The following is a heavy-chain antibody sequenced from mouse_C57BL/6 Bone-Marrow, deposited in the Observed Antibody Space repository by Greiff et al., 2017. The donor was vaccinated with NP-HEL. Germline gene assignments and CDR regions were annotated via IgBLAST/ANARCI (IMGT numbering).Heavy chain of an antibody. CDR1: GFTFSDYG. CDR3: ARHYYGLYYAMDY. Sequence: EVKLVESGGGLVQPGGSLKLSCAASGFTFSDYGMAWVRQAPRKGPEWVAFISNLAYSIYYADTVTGRFTISRENAKNTLYLEMSSLRSDDTAMYYCARHYYGLYYAMDYWGQGTSVTVSS. CDR2: ISNLAYSI. V-gene: IGHV5-15*04. J-gene: IGHJ4*01. D-gene: IGHD1-1*01.